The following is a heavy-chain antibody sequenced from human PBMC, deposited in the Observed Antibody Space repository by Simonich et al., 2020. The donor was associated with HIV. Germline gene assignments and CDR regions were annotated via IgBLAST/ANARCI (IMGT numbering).Heavy chain of an antibody. J-gene: IGHJ5*02. V-gene: IGHV4-59*08. CDR2: IHYSGST. CDR3: ARAAVDTVIVSWFDP. CDR1: FGSISGYY. D-gene: IGHD5-18*01. Sequence: QVQLQESGPGLLKPSATLSLTCTVSFGSISGYYWNWIRQPPGKGLEWIGYIHYSGSTNYNPSLKSRVTMSVDTSKNQFSLKLNSVTAADTAVYYCARAAVDTVIVSWFDPWGQGTLVTVSS.